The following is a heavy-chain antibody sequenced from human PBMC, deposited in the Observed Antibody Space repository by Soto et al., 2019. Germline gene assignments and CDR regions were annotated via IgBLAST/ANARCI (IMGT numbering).Heavy chain of an antibody. J-gene: IGHJ4*02. CDR1: GFTVSIYA. D-gene: IGHD2-21*01. Sequence: AGSLRLSCAAPGFTVSIYAMHWVRQAPGTGLEWVAVISYDGSNKYYADSVTGRFTISRDNSKNTLYLQMNSLRAEDTAVYYSATEGFAQAYDYRGQRTLVTVSS. CDR2: ISYDGSNK. CDR3: ATEGFAQAYDY. V-gene: IGHV3-30-3*01.